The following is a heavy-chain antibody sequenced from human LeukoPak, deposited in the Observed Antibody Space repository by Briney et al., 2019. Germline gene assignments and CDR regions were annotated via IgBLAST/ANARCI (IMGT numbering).Heavy chain of an antibody. CDR3: ARGGTYLEFDY. V-gene: IGHV3-66*01. CDR2: IYSGGST. J-gene: IGHJ4*02. CDR1: GFTVSCNY. D-gene: IGHD1-26*01. Sequence: GGSLRLSCAASGFTVSCNYMSGVRQAPGKGLEWVSVIYSGGSTYYADSVKGRFTISRDNSKNTLYLQMNTLRAEDTAVYYCARGGTYLEFDYWGQGTLVTVSS.